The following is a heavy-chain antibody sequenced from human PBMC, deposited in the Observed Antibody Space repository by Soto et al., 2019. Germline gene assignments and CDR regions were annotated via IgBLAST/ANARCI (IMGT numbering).Heavy chain of an antibody. CDR1: GFTFSSYA. CDR3: ARGGVYPMRAFDI. V-gene: IGHV3-23*01. D-gene: IGHD2-2*01. J-gene: IGHJ3*02. Sequence: GGSLRLSCAASGFTFSSYAMSWVRQAPGKGLEWVSAISGSGGSTYYADSVKGRFTISRDNSKNTLYLQMNSLRAEDTAVYYCARGGVYPMRAFDIWGQGTMVTVSS. CDR2: ISGSGGST.